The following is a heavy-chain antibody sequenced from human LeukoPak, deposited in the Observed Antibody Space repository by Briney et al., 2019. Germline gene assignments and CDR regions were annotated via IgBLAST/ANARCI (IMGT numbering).Heavy chain of an antibody. Sequence: GESLKISCKGSGYSFTSYWISWVRQMPGKGLEWMGRIDPSDSYTNYSPSFQGHVTISADKFISTAYLQWSSLKASDTAMYYCSLRDDAFDIWGQGTMVTVSS. J-gene: IGHJ3*02. CDR2: IDPSDSYT. CDR1: GYSFTSYW. V-gene: IGHV5-10-1*01. D-gene: IGHD3-16*01. CDR3: SLRDDAFDI.